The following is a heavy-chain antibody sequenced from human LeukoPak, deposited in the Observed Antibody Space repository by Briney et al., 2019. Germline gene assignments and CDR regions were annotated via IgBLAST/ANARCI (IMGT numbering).Heavy chain of an antibody. CDR1: GFTFSSYA. CDR3: AKLYAGDDAFDI. J-gene: IGHJ3*02. D-gene: IGHD3-10*01. V-gene: IGHV3-23*01. CDR2: ISGSGGST. Sequence: GGSLRLSCAASGFTFSSYAMSWVCQAPGKGLEWVSAISGSGGSTYYADSVKGRFTISRDNSKNTLYLQMNSLRAEDTAVYYCAKLYAGDDAFDIWGQGTMVTVSS.